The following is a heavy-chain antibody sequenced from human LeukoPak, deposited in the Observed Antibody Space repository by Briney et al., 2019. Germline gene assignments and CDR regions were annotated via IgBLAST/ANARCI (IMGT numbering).Heavy chain of an antibody. D-gene: IGHD3-22*01. J-gene: IGHJ6*02. V-gene: IGHV5-51*01. Sequence: GESLQISCKGSGYSFTSYWIGWVRQMPGKGLEWMGIIYPGDSDTRYSPSFQGQVTISADKSISTAYLQWSSLKASDTAMYYCARLSDFVVINRYYYGMDVWGQGTTVTVSS. CDR1: GYSFTSYW. CDR2: IYPGDSDT. CDR3: ARLSDFVVINRYYYGMDV.